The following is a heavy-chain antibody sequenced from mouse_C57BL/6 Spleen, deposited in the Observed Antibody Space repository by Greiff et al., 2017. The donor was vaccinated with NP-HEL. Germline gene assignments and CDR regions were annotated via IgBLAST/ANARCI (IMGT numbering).Heavy chain of an antibody. CDR1: GYTFTSYW. Sequence: QVQLQQPGTELVKPGASVKLSCKASGYTFTSYWMHWVKQRPGQGLEWIGNINPSNGGTNYNEKFKSKATLTVDKSSSTAYMQLSSLTSEDSAVYYCAGEDYGNSLWYFDVWGTGTTVTVSS. J-gene: IGHJ1*03. V-gene: IGHV1-53*01. CDR3: AGEDYGNSLWYFDV. CDR2: INPSNGGT. D-gene: IGHD2-1*01.